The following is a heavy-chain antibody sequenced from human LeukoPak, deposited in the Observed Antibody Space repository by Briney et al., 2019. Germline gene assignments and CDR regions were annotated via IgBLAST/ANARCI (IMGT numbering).Heavy chain of an antibody. CDR3: ARDLSPVVRASPMGY. Sequence: GGSLRLSCAASGFTFSSYGMHWVRQAPGKGLEWVAVISYDGSNKYYADSVKSRFTISRDNSKNTLYLQMNSLRAEDTAVYYCARDLSPVVRASPMGYWGQGTLVTVSS. CDR2: ISYDGSNK. D-gene: IGHD3-10*01. CDR1: GFTFSSYG. J-gene: IGHJ4*02. V-gene: IGHV3-30*03.